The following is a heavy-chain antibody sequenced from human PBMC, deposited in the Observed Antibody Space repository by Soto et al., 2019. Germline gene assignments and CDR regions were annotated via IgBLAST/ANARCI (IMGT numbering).Heavy chain of an antibody. D-gene: IGHD3-22*01. V-gene: IGHV3-30-3*01. CDR3: ARAAPDQYYYERSGRRDY. CDR2: IAYDGSNK. J-gene: IGHJ4*02. Sequence: CRGLSSAGSGLPFSSWALHCVRQATGKGLEWVSVIAYDGSNKYYADSVKGRFTISRDNSKNTLYLQMNSLRAEDTAVYYCARAAPDQYYYERSGRRDYCRQGTLVTVSS. CDR1: GLPFSSWA.